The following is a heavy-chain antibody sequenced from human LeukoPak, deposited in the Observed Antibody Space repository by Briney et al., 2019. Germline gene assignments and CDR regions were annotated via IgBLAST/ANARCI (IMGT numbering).Heavy chain of an antibody. J-gene: IGHJ4*02. CDR2: IRSKANSYAT. Sequence: GGSLRLSCAAFGFTFSGSAMHWVRQASGKGLEWVGRIRSKANSYATAYAASVKGRFTISRDDSKNTAYLQMNSLKTEDTAVYYCTRLSGQGDYWGQGTLVTVSS. CDR1: GFTFSGSA. CDR3: TRLSGQGDY. V-gene: IGHV3-73*01. D-gene: IGHD1-14*01.